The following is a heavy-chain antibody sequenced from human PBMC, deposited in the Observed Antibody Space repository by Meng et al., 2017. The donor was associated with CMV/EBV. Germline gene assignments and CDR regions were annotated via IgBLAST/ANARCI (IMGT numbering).Heavy chain of an antibody. Sequence: SETLSLTCTVSGCSVSSGSYYWSWIRQPPGKGLEWIGYIYYSGSTNYNPSLKSRVTISVDTSKNQFSLKLSSVTAADTAVYYCAREEYSSSSLDYWGQGTLVTVSS. J-gene: IGHJ4*02. V-gene: IGHV4-61*01. D-gene: IGHD6-6*01. CDR1: GCSVSSGSYY. CDR2: IYYSGST. CDR3: AREEYSSSSLDY.